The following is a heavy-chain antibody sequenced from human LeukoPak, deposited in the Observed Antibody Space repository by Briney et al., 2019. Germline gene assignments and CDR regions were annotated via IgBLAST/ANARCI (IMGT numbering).Heavy chain of an antibody. CDR2: FDPEDGET. CDR3: ARGKGSPYIVVVPAAKKLQDWFDP. CDR1: GYTLTELS. Sequence: ASVKVSCKVSGYTLTELSMHWVRQAPGKGLEWMGGFDPEDGETIYAQKFQGRVTMTRNTSISTAYMELSSLRSEDTAVYYCARGKGSPYIVVVPAAKKLQDWFDPWGQGTLVTVSS. D-gene: IGHD2-2*01. V-gene: IGHV1-24*01. J-gene: IGHJ5*02.